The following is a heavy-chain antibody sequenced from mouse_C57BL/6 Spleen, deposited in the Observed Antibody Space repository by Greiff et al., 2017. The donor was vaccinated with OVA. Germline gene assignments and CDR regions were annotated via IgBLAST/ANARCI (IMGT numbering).Heavy chain of an antibody. CDR3: ARADYYSNYGYFDV. D-gene: IGHD2-5*01. CDR1: GYTFTSYW. Sequence: QVQLQQPGAELVRPGSSVKLSCKASGYTFTSYWMHWVKQRPIQGLEWIGNIDPSDSETHYNQKFKDKATLTVDKSSSTAYMQLSSLTSEDSAVYYCARADYYSNYGYFDVWGTGTTVTVSS. J-gene: IGHJ1*03. V-gene: IGHV1-52*01. CDR2: IDPSDSET.